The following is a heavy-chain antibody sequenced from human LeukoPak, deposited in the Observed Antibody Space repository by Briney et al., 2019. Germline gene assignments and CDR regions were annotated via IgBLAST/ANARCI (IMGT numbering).Heavy chain of an antibody. Sequence: PGGSLRLSCAASGFTFSSYGMHWVRQAPGKGLEWVAVISYDGSNKYYADSVKGRFTISRDNSKNTLYLQMNSLRAEDTAVYYCARGLHLVVDSSGYYYWGQGTLVTVSS. CDR1: GFTFSSYG. CDR2: ISYDGSNK. V-gene: IGHV3-30*19. D-gene: IGHD3-22*01. J-gene: IGHJ4*02. CDR3: ARGLHLVVDSSGYYY.